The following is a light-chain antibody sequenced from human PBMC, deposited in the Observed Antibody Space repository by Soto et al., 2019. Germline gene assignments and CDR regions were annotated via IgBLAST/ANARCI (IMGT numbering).Light chain of an antibody. J-gene: IGKJ4*01. CDR3: QPYNNWPLT. V-gene: IGKV3-15*01. CDR1: QGIGDT. CDR2: DTS. Sequence: EIVLTQSPATLPVSPGEVVNLSSRASQGIGDTLAWYQHKPGQTPRXIIYDTSTRATGVPARFSGSRSGPECTLTINSLQSEDVAIYYCQPYNNWPLTLGGGTKVDIK.